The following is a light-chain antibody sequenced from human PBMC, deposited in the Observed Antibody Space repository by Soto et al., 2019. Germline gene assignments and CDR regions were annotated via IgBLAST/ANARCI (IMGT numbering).Light chain of an antibody. CDR1: QSVSSSY. CDR3: QKYGSSPWT. Sequence: VLTQSPGTLSVSAGDRATLSCRASQSVSSSYLAWYQQKPGQAPRILIYGESSRATGIPGRFSGSGSGTDLTLTISRLEPEDFAVYYCQKYGSSPWTCGQGTKVDIK. CDR2: GES. V-gene: IGKV3-20*01. J-gene: IGKJ1*01.